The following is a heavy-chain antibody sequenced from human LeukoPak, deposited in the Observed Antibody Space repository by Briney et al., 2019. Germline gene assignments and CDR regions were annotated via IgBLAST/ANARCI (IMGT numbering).Heavy chain of an antibody. CDR3: AKDIVATINTGRDV. D-gene: IGHD5-12*01. J-gene: IGHJ6*04. V-gene: IGHV3-23*01. Sequence: PGGSLRLSCAASGFTFSNFALSWVRQAPGKGLEWVSAISGRGRGGSTNYADSVKGRFTISRDNAKNSLYLQMNSLRAEDTAVYYCAKDIVATINTGRDVWGKGTTVTVSS. CDR2: ISGRGRGGST. CDR1: GFTFSNFA.